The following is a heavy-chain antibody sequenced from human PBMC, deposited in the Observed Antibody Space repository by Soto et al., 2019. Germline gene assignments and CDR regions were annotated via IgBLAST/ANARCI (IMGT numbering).Heavy chain of an antibody. CDR3: AREYSSSWYGYYYYGMDV. D-gene: IGHD6-13*01. J-gene: IGHJ6*02. Sequence: PSETLSLTCAVSGGSISSSNWWSWVRQPPGKGLEWIGEIYHSGSTNYNPSLKSRVTISVDKSKNQFSLKLSSVTAADTAVYYCAREYSSSWYGYYYYGMDVWGQGTTVTVSS. CDR1: GGSISSSNW. V-gene: IGHV4-4*02. CDR2: IYHSGST.